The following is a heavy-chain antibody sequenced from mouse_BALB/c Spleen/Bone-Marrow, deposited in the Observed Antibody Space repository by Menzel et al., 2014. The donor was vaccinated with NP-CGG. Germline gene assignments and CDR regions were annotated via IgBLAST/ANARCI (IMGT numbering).Heavy chain of an antibody. D-gene: IGHD1-1*01. CDR1: GYKFTDYA. V-gene: IGHV1-67*01. CDR3: ARNFYGSAYFDF. CDR2: ISTYSGNT. J-gene: IGHJ2*01. Sequence: QVQLQQSGPELVRPGVSVKISCKDSGYKFTDYAMHWVKQSHAKSLEWIGLISTYSGNTHYNQKFKGKATMTVDKSSSTAYMELARLTSEDSAIYYCARNFYGSAYFDFWGQGSTLTVSS.